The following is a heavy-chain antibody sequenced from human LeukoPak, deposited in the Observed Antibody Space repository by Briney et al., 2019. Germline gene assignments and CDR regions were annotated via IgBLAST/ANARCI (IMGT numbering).Heavy chain of an antibody. CDR1: GYSFTSYW. CDR2: IYPGDSDT. Sequence: GESLKISCKGSGYSFTSYWIGWVRQMPGKGLEWMRIIYPGDSDTRYSPSFQGQVTISADKSISTAHLQWSSLKASDTAMYYCARRTVTNPNKDAFDIWGQGTMVTVSS. J-gene: IGHJ3*02. D-gene: IGHD4-17*01. CDR3: ARRTVTNPNKDAFDI. V-gene: IGHV5-51*01.